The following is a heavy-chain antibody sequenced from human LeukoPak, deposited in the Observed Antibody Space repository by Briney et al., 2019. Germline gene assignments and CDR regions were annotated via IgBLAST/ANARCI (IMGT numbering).Heavy chain of an antibody. CDR3: ARSSYSSSSSV. J-gene: IGHJ3*01. D-gene: IGHD6-6*01. Sequence: GGSLRLSCAVSGFTFSGFWMSWSRQAPGKGLEWVASINSDGREGYYADVVKGRFTISRDNAKNSLYLQINSLRAEDTAVYYCARSSYSSSSSVWGQGTMVTVSS. V-gene: IGHV3-7*03. CDR1: GFTFSGFW. CDR2: INSDGREG.